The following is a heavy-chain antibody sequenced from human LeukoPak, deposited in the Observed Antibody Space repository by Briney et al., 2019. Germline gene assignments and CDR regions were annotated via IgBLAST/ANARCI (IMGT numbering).Heavy chain of an antibody. J-gene: IGHJ6*03. CDR3: ARDLYQWLPSTRPRDYYYCMDV. CDR2: INPNSGGT. Sequence: ASVKVSCKASGYTFTGYYIHWVRQAPGQGLEYMGWINPNSGGTNYAQKFQGRVTMTRDTSISTAYMELSRLRSDDTAVYYCARDLYQWLPSTRPRDYYYCMDVWGEGTTVTVSS. V-gene: IGHV1-2*02. CDR1: GYTFTGYY. D-gene: IGHD6-19*01.